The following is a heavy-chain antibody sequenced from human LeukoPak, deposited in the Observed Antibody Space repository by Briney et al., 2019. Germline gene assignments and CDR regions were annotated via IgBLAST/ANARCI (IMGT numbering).Heavy chain of an antibody. CDR2: IYYSGST. V-gene: IGHV4-59*01. CDR3: AGGPDAFDI. Sequence: RPSETLSLTCTVSGGSISSYYWSWIRQPPGKGLEWIGYIYYSGSTNYNPFLKSRVTISVDTSKNQFSLKLGSVTAADTAVYYCAGGPDAFDIWGQGTMVTVSS. CDR1: GGSISSYY. J-gene: IGHJ3*02.